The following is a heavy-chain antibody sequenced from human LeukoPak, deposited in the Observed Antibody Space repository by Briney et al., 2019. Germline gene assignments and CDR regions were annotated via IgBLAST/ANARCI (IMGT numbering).Heavy chain of an antibody. CDR1: GGTFSSYA. CDR3: ARDLIVGATNIFDY. D-gene: IGHD1-26*01. CDR2: IIPILGIA. Sequence: SVKVSRKASGGTFSSYAISWVRQAPGQGLEWMGRIIPILGIANYAQKFQGRVTITADKSTSTAYMELSSLRSEDTAVYYCARDLIVGATNIFDYWGQGTLVTVSS. V-gene: IGHV1-69*04. J-gene: IGHJ4*02.